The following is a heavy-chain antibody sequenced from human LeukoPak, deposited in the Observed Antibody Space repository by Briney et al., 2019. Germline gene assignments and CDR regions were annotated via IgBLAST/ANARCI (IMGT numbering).Heavy chain of an antibody. CDR2: INPSGGST. J-gene: IGHJ5*02. D-gene: IGHD3-9*01. CDR3: AREIRDILTGLDWFDP. CDR1: GYTFTSYY. V-gene: IGHV1-46*01. Sequence: GASVKVSCKASGYTFTSYYMHWVRQAPGQGLEWMGIINPSGGSTSYAQKFQGRVTMTRDTSTSTVYMELSSLRSEDTAVYYCAREIRDILTGLDWFDPWGQGTLVTVSS.